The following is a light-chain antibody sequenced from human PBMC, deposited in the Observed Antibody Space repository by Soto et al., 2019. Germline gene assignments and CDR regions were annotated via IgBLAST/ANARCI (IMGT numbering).Light chain of an antibody. CDR2: DVS. CDR1: SSDVGGYNY. V-gene: IGLV2-14*01. Sequence: QSALTQPASVSGSPGQSITISCTGTSSDVGGYNYVSWYQQYPGKAPKLMIYDVSNRPSGVSNRFSGSKSGNTASLTISGLQAEDEADYYCSSYTSSITRVFGTGTKVTVL. CDR3: SSYTSSITRV. J-gene: IGLJ1*01.